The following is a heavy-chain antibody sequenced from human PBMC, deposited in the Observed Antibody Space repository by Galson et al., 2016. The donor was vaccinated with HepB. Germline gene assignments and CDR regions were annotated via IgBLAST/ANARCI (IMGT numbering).Heavy chain of an antibody. J-gene: IGHJ4*02. Sequence: SLRLSCAASGFTVSSNYMTWVRQDPGKGLEWVSVIYSGGSTFYADSVKGRFTIYRHNSQNTLYLQMVGLRVEDTAVYYCICELGVVIRRHYWGQGTLVTVSS. V-gene: IGHV3-53*04. D-gene: IGHD3-3*01. CDR2: IYSGGST. CDR3: ICELGVVIRRHY. CDR1: GFTVSSNY.